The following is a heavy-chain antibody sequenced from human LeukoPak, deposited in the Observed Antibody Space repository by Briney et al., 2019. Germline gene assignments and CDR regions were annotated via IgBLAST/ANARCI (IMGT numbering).Heavy chain of an antibody. V-gene: IGHV3-15*01. D-gene: IGHD6-13*01. CDR1: GFTFSNAW. J-gene: IGHJ4*02. CDR2: IKSKTDGGTT. Sequence: GGSLRLSCAASGFTFSNAWMSWVRQAPGKGLEWVGRIKSKTDGGTTDYAAPVKGRFTISRDDSENTLYLQMNSLKTEGTAVYYCTTTREQYSSSWIDYWGQGTLVTVSS. CDR3: TTTREQYSSSWIDY.